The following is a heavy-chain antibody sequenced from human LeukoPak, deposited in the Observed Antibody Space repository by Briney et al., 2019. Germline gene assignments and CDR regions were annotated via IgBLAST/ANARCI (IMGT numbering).Heavy chain of an antibody. V-gene: IGHV4-39*01. D-gene: IGHD3-22*01. CDR2: IYYSGST. CDR3: ASLRGAIIVVVIT. J-gene: IGHJ5*02. Sequence: PSETLSLTCTVSGGSISSSSYYWGWIRQPPGKGLEWIGSIYYSGSTYYNPSLKSRVTISVDTSKNQFSLKLSSVTAADTAVYYCASLRGAIIVVVITWGQGTLVTVSS. CDR1: GGSISSSSYY.